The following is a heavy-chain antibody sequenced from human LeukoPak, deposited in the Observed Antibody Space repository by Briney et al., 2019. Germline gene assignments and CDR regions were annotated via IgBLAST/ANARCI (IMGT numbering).Heavy chain of an antibody. CDR3: ARRSGWSYYFDY. CDR1: GFTFSSYD. J-gene: IGHJ4*02. D-gene: IGHD6-19*01. Sequence: PGGSLRLSCAASGFTFSSYDMSWVRQTPGKGLEWVSGISGSGDSTFYGDSVKGRFTISRDNSKYTLCVQMNSLRVEDTAVYYCARRSGWSYYFDYWGQGTLVTVSS. CDR2: ISGSGDST. V-gene: IGHV3-23*01.